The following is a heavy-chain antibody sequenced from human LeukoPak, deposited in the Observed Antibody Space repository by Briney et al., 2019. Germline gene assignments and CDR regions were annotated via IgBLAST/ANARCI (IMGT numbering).Heavy chain of an antibody. V-gene: IGHV3-23*01. D-gene: IGHD3-10*01. Sequence: GGSLRLSCAASGFTFSSYAMSWVRQTPGKGLEWVSAISGSGGSTYYADSVKGRFTISRDNSKNTLYLQMNSLRAEDTAVYYCARDCFRYGSGSYYGPDYWGQGTLVTVSS. CDR3: ARDCFRYGSGSYYGPDY. J-gene: IGHJ4*02. CDR1: GFTFSSYA. CDR2: ISGSGGST.